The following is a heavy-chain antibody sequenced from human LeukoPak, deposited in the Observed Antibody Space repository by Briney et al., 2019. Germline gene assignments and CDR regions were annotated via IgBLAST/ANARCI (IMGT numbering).Heavy chain of an antibody. CDR1: GFTFSSYS. V-gene: IGHV3-21*01. Sequence: GGSLRLSCAASGFTFSSYSMNWVRQAPGKGLEWVSSISSSSSYIYYADSVKGRFTISRDNAKNSLYLQMNSLRAEDTAVYYCARAVLARLVDYWGQGTLVTVPS. J-gene: IGHJ4*02. CDR2: ISSSSSYI. D-gene: IGHD4/OR15-4a*01. CDR3: ARAVLARLVDY.